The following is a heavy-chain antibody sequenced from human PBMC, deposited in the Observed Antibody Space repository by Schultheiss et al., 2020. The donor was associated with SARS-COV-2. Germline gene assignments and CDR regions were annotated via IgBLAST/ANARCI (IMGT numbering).Heavy chain of an antibody. Sequence: GGSLRLSCAASGFTFSSYGMHWVRQAPGKGLEWVAVISYDGSNKYYADSVKGRFTISRDNSKNTLYLQMNSLRAEDTAVYYCARDARYSSSSVFEDYWGQGTLVTVSS. CDR1: GFTFSSYG. D-gene: IGHD6-6*01. CDR2: ISYDGSNK. V-gene: IGHV3-30*03. CDR3: ARDARYSSSSVFEDY. J-gene: IGHJ4*02.